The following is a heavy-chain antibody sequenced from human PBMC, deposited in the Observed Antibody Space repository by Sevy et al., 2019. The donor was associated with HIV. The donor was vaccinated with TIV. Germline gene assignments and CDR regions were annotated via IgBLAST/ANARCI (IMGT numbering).Heavy chain of an antibody. D-gene: IGHD6-13*01. V-gene: IGHV3-33*01. CDR1: GFTFSSYG. CDR3: ARDPGAAAGTSDWFDP. CDR2: IGYDGSNK. Sequence: GGSLRLSCAASGFTFSSYGMHWVRQAPGKGLEWVAVIGYDGSNKYYADSVKGRFTISRDNSKNTLYLQMNSLRAEDTAVYYCARDPGAAAGTSDWFDPWGQGTLVTVSS. J-gene: IGHJ5*02.